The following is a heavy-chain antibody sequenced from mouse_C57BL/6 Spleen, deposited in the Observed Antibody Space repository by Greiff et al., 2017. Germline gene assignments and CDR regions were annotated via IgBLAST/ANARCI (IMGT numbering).Heavy chain of an antibody. CDR1: GYTFTSYW. CDR2: IYPGNSDT. Sequence: EVQLQQSGTVLARPGASVKMSCKTSGYTFTSYWMHWVKQRPGQGLEWIGAIYPGNSDTSYNQKFKGKAKLTAVTSASTAYMALSSLTTEDSAVYYCTRPLDYGGSYGAWFAYWGQGTLVTVSA. D-gene: IGHD1-1*01. V-gene: IGHV1-5*01. CDR3: TRPLDYGGSYGAWFAY. J-gene: IGHJ3*01.